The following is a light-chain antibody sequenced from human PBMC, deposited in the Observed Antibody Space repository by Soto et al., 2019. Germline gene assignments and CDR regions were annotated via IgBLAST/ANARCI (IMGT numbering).Light chain of an antibody. CDR2: GAS. Sequence: EIVMTQSPATLSVSPGERATLSCRASQSVSSNLAWYQQKPGQAPRLLIYGASTRATGIPARFSGSGSGTEFTLTISSLQYEDVAVYYCQHYNNWPPITFGQGTRLEIK. V-gene: IGKV3-15*01. CDR3: QHYNNWPPIT. J-gene: IGKJ5*01. CDR1: QSVSSN.